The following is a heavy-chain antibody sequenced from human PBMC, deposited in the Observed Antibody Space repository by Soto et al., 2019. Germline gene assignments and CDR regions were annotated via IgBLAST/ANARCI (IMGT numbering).Heavy chain of an antibody. CDR1: DDSMRSGGYY. V-gene: IGHV4-31*03. D-gene: IGHD6-25*01. CDR2: IHYSGAT. Sequence: SETLSLTCSVSDDSMRSGGYYWTWIRQLPGKGLQWIGFIHYSGATLYSPSLKSRVSISMQMSNNQFSLRLGSVTAADTAIYYWRRGKDKDDSGFWQKGGKGTPGPVSS. CDR3: RRGKDKDDSGFWQK. J-gene: IGHJ4*02.